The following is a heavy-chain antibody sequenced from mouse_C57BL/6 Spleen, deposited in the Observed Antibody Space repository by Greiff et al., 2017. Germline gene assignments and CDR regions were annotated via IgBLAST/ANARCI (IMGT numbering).Heavy chain of an antibody. CDR3: ARRYYGSSYLQFAY. J-gene: IGHJ3*01. CDR2: IDPNSGGT. Sequence: QVQLKQPGAELVKPGASVKLSCKASGYTFTSYWMHWVKQRPGRGLEWIGRIDPNSGGTKYNEKFKSKATLTVDKPSSTAYMQLSSLTSEDSAVYYCARRYYGSSYLQFAYWGQGTLVTVSA. D-gene: IGHD1-1*01. V-gene: IGHV1-72*01. CDR1: GYTFTSYW.